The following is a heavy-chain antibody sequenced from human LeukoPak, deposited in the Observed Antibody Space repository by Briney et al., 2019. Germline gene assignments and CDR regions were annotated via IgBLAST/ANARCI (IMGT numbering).Heavy chain of an antibody. CDR2: IYPGDSGT. V-gene: IGHV5-51*01. CDR1: GYSFTSYW. J-gene: IGHJ3*02. CDR3: ARQKGALEWLPDDAFDI. Sequence: GESLKISCKGSGYSFTSYWIGWVRQMPGKGLEWMGIIYPGDSGTRYSPSFQGQVTISADKSISTAYLQWSSLKASDTAMYYCARQKGALEWLPDDAFDIWGQGTMVTVSS. D-gene: IGHD3-3*01.